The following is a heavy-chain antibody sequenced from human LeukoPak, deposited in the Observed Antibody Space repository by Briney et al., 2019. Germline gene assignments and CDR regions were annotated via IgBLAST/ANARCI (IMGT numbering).Heavy chain of an antibody. V-gene: IGHV4-4*07. CDR1: RGSISSYY. J-gene: IGHJ4*02. CDR2: IYTSGST. CDR3: ARVSLRNYFDY. Sequence: SETLSLTCTVSRGSISSYYWSWIRQPAGKGLEWIGRIYTSGSTNYNPSLKSRVTISVDKSKNQFSLKLSSVTAADTAVYYCARVSLRNYFDYWGQGTLVTVSS. D-gene: IGHD3-22*01.